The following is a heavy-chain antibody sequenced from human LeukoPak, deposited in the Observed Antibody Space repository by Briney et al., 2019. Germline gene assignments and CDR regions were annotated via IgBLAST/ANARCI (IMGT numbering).Heavy chain of an antibody. CDR2: IKGDGSEK. J-gene: IGHJ4*02. CDR1: GFGFSRHW. CDR3: ARDSRGTFDY. V-gene: IGHV3-7*04. Sequence: PGGSLRLSCAASGFGFSRHWMSWVRQAPGKGLEWVANIKGDGSEKYYADSVKGRFTISRDNAKNSLYLQMNSLRAEDTAVYYCARDSRGTFDYWGQGTLVSVSS. D-gene: IGHD2-15*01.